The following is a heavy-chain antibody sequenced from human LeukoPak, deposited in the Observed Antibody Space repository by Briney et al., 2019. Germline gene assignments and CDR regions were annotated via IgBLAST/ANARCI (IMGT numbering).Heavy chain of an antibody. D-gene: IGHD3-3*01. V-gene: IGHV3-23*01. Sequence: GGSLRLSCAASGFTFSSYAMSWVRQAPGKGLEWVSAISGSGGSTYYADSVKGRFTISRDNSKNTLYLQMNSLRAEDTAVYYCAKAPNYDFWSGYDPFDPWVQGTLVTVSS. CDR3: AKAPNYDFWSGYDPFDP. CDR1: GFTFSSYA. CDR2: ISGSGGST. J-gene: IGHJ5*02.